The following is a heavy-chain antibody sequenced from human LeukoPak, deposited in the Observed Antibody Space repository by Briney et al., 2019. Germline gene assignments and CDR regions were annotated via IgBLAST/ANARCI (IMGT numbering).Heavy chain of an antibody. J-gene: IGHJ4*02. Sequence: SETPSLTCAVYGGSFSGYYWSWIRQPPGKGLEWIGEINHSGSTNYNPSLKSRVTISVDTSKNQFSLELSSVTAADTAVYYCARVVSGSYRLDYWGQGTLVTVSS. V-gene: IGHV4-34*01. CDR1: GGSFSGYY. CDR2: INHSGST. CDR3: ARVVSGSYRLDY. D-gene: IGHD1-26*01.